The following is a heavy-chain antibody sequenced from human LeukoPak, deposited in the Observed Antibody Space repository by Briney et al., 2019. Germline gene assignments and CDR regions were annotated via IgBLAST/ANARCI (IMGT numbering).Heavy chain of an antibody. J-gene: IGHJ6*02. CDR3: AKERYYDFWSGFIYGMDV. CDR1: GFTFSSYG. V-gene: IGHV3-30*18. Sequence: GGSLRLSCAASGFTFSSYGMPWVRQAPGKGLEWVAVISYDGSNKYYADSVKGRFTISRDNSKNTLYLQMNSLRAEDTAVYYCAKERYYDFWSGFIYGMDVWGQGTTVTVS. CDR2: ISYDGSNK. D-gene: IGHD3-3*01.